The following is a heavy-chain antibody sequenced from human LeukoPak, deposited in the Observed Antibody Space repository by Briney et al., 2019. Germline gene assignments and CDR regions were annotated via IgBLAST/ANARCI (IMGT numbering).Heavy chain of an antibody. Sequence: GGSLRLSCAASGFTFSSYGMHWVRQAPGKGLEWVAILSYDEINKYYADSVKGRFTISRDNSKNTLYLQMNSLRPEDTAVYYCARHIAESGTPDYWGQGTLVTVSS. V-gene: IGHV3-30*19. CDR2: LSYDEINK. D-gene: IGHD6-13*01. CDR3: ARHIAESGTPDY. CDR1: GFTFSSYG. J-gene: IGHJ4*02.